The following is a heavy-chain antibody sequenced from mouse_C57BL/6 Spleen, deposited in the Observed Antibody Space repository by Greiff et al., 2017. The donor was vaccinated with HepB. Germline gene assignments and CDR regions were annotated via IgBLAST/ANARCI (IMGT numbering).Heavy chain of an antibody. V-gene: IGHV1-59*01. D-gene: IGHD4-1*02. J-gene: IGHJ2*01. Sequence: VKLQQPGAELVRPGTSVKLSCKASGYTFTSYWMHWVKQRPGQGLEWIGVIDPSDSYTNYNQKFKGKATLTVDTSSSTAYMQLSSLTSEDSAVYYCARQLFDYWGQGTTLTVSS. CDR1: GYTFTSYW. CDR3: ARQLFDY. CDR2: IDPSDSYT.